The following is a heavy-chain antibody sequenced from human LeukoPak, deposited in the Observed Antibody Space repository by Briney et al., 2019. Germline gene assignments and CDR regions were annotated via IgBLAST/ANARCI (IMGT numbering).Heavy chain of an antibody. V-gene: IGHV4-38-2*02. CDR3: ARDGGYSSGPDFDF. CDR2: IHQSGTT. J-gene: IGHJ4*02. Sequence: KSSETLPLTCTVSGYSINNGYYWAWVRQPPGKGLEWIASIHQSGTTYYNPSLKSRVTISLDTSKNQFSLKLTSVTAADTALYYCARDGGYSSGPDFDFWGQGTLLTVSS. CDR1: GYSINNGYY. D-gene: IGHD5-18*01.